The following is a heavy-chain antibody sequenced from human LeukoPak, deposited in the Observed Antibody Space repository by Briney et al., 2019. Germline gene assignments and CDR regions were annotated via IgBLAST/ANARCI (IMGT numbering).Heavy chain of an antibody. Sequence: PGGSLRLSCAASGFTFSSYAMHWVRQAPGKGLEWVSSISGSSSYIYYADSVKGRFTISRDNAKNSLYLQMNSLRAEDTAVYYCARVDGSSTSWLYFDYWGQGTLVTVSA. V-gene: IGHV3-21*01. CDR3: ARVDGSSTSWLYFDY. J-gene: IGHJ4*02. CDR2: ISGSSSYI. D-gene: IGHD2-2*01. CDR1: GFTFSSYA.